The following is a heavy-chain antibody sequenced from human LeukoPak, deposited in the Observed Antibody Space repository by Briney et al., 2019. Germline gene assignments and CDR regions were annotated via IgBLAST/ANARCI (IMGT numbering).Heavy chain of an antibody. CDR3: ARASNRNSINFDY. D-gene: IGHD1-1*01. Sequence: GGSLRLSCAASGFIFSSYWMHWVRQAPGKGLVWVSHINGDGSTSNYADSVKGRFTISRDNAKNTLYLQMNSLRAEDTAVYYCARASNRNSINFDYWGQGTLVTVSS. CDR1: GFIFSSYW. CDR2: INGDGSTS. V-gene: IGHV3-74*01. J-gene: IGHJ4*02.